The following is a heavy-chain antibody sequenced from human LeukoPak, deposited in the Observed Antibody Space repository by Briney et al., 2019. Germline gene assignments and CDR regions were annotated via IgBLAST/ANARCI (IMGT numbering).Heavy chain of an antibody. CDR2: IYHSGST. J-gene: IGHJ4*02. Sequence: PSETLSLTCAVSGGSISSSNWWSWVRQPPGKGLEWIEEIYHSGSTNYNPSLKSRVTISVDKSKNQFSLKLSSVTAADTAVYYCARDPRDNYYGSGSYFGYWGQGTLVTVSS. D-gene: IGHD3-10*01. CDR3: ARDPRDNYYGSGSYFGY. V-gene: IGHV4-4*02. CDR1: GGSISSSNW.